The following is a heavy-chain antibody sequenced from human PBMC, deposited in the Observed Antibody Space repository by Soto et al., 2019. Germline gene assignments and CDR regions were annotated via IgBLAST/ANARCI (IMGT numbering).Heavy chain of an antibody. V-gene: IGHV1-69*01. CDR3: ATPPRDRNYYYGMAV. D-gene: IGHD3-22*01. J-gene: IGHJ6*02. CDR2: TIPMFGTP. CDR1: GGTFSKYA. Sequence: QVQLVQSGAEMQQPGASVRVSCKASGGTFSKYAFSWVRQAPGQGLEWLGGTIPMFGTPNYAQKFQGRVAISADESTATVYKELSSLRSEDTAVYFCATPPRDRNYYYGMAVWGQGTTVTVSS.